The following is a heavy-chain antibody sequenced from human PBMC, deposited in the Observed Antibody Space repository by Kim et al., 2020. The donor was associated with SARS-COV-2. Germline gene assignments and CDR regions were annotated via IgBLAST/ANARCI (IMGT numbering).Heavy chain of an antibody. CDR3: ARRLLSSIGRFDP. CDR2: IYYSGRT. D-gene: IGHD2-15*01. J-gene: IGHJ5*02. V-gene: IGHV4-39*01. CDR1: GGSISSSSYY. Sequence: SETLSLTCTVSGGSISSSSYYWGWIRQPPGKGLEWIGRIYYSGRTYYNPSLKSRATISVDTSKNQFSLKLSSVTAVDTAVYYCARRLLSSIGRFDPWGQG.